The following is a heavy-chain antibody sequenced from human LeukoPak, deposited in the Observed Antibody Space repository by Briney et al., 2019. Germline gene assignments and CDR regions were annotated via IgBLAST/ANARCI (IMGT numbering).Heavy chain of an antibody. J-gene: IGHJ4*02. CDR2: IYPGDSDT. D-gene: IGHD4-23*01. Sequence: PGGSLRLSCAASGFTFTSYWIGWVRQMPGKGLEWMGIIYPGDSDTRYSPSFQGQVTISADKSISTAYLQWSNLKASDTAMYYCTTEVNSAAGPNDPPFDYWGQGTLVTVSS. V-gene: IGHV5-51*01. CDR1: GFTFTSYW. CDR3: TTEVNSAAGPNDPPFDY.